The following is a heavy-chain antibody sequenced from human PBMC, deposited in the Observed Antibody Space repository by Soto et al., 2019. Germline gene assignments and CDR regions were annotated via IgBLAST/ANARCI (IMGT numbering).Heavy chain of an antibody. CDR1: GFSLTTSEVG. J-gene: IGHJ4*02. Sequence: SGPTLVNPTQSLTLTCTISGFSLTTSEVGVGWIRQPPGKALEWLALIYWDDDKRFSPSLRNRLTITKDTSRNQVVLTMTNMDPVDTGTYYCARSSDWSYFFDYWGQGTLVTVSS. V-gene: IGHV2-5*02. D-gene: IGHD6-19*01. CDR2: IYWDDDK. CDR3: ARSSDWSYFFDY.